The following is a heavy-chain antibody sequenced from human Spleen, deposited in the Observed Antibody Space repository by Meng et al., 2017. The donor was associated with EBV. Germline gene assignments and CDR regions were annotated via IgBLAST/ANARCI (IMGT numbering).Heavy chain of an antibody. CDR3: ARDYGGNSGGDF. CDR2: INPSGGST. CDR1: GYTFTTYY. J-gene: IGHJ4*02. V-gene: IGHV1-46*01. Sequence: QVVRSGVVGKEPGASVKVSFKASGYTFTTYYIHWVRQAPGQGLEWVGMINPSGGSTTYAQRFQGRVTMTRDTSTSTVYMELSSLTSEDTAVYYCARDYGGNSGGDFWGQGTLVTVSS. D-gene: IGHD4-23*01.